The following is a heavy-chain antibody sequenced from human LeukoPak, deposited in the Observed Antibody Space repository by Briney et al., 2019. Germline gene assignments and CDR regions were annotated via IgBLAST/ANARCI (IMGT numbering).Heavy chain of an antibody. CDR2: IRYDGSNK. V-gene: IGHV3-30*02. J-gene: IGHJ6*02. Sequence: GGSLRRSCAASGFTFSSYGMHWVRQAPGKGLEWVAFIRYDGSNKYYADSVKGRFTISRDNSKNTLYLQMNSLRAEDTAVYYCAKDESGGGWFGELLPYYYYYGMDVWGQGTTVTVSS. D-gene: IGHD3-10*01. CDR1: GFTFSSYG. CDR3: AKDESGGGWFGELLPYYYYYGMDV.